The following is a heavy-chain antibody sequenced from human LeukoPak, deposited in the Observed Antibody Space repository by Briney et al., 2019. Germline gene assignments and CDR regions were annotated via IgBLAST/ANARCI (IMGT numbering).Heavy chain of an antibody. CDR2: ISASGNPM. Sequence: PGGSLRLSCAASGFTFSNYKMNWVRQAPGKGLEWISYISASGNPMFYADSVKGRFTISRDNAKNSLYLQMNSLRAEDTAIYYCAKDGGSGNLYWGQGTLVTVSS. D-gene: IGHD3-10*01. CDR3: AKDGGSGNLY. J-gene: IGHJ4*02. CDR1: GFTFSNYK. V-gene: IGHV3-48*03.